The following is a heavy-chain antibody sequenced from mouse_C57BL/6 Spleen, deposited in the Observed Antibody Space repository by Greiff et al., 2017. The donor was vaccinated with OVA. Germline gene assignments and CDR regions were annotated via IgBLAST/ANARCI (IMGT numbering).Heavy chain of an antibody. CDR1: GFNFKDYY. V-gene: IGHV14-2*01. D-gene: IGHD2-5*01. J-gene: IGHJ4*01. CDR2: IDPEDGET. CDR3: ARVPDYYSNPQYYAMDY. Sequence: VQLQQSGAELVKPGASVKLSCTASGFNFKDYYMHWVKQRTEQGLEWIGRIDPEDGETKYAPKFQGKATLTADTSSNPAYLQLSSLTSEDTAVYYCARVPDYYSNPQYYAMDYWGQGTSVTVSS.